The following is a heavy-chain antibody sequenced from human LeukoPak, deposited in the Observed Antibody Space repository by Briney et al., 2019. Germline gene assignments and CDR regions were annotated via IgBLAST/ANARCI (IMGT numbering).Heavy chain of an antibody. D-gene: IGHD2-2*01. Sequence: ASVKVSCKASGYTFTSYAMNWVRQAPGQWLEWMGWINTNTGKPTYAQGFTGRFVFSLDSSVSTAYLQINSLNAEGTAVYYCARAASLDYWGQGTLVTVSS. V-gene: IGHV7-4-1*02. J-gene: IGHJ4*02. CDR2: INTNTGKP. CDR3: ARAASLDY. CDR1: GYTFTSYA.